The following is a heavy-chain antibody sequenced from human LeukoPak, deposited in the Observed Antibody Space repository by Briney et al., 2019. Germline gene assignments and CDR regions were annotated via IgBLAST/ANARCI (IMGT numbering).Heavy chain of an antibody. CDR2: ISAYNGNT. D-gene: IGHD3-10*01. CDR1: GYTFTSYG. CDR3: ARIPRRGNWFDP. Sequence: GASVKVSSKASGYTFTSYGISWVRQAPGQGLEWMGWISAYNGNTNYAQKLQGRVTMTTDTSTSTAYMELRSLRSDDTAMYYCARIPRRGNWFDPWGQGTLVTVSS. J-gene: IGHJ5*02. V-gene: IGHV1-18*01.